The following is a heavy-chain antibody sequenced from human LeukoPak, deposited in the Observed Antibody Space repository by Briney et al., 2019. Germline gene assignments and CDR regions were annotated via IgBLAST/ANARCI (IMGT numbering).Heavy chain of an antibody. CDR2: ISNSGGST. V-gene: IGHV3-23*01. CDR1: GFTFNDYY. D-gene: IGHD3-3*02. Sequence: GGSLRLSCAASGFTFNDYYMSWVRQAPGKGLEWVSSISNSGGSTYYVDSVKGRFTISRDNSKNTLYLQMNSLRAEDTAIYFCAKVHLNYYYKGMDVWGQGTTVSVSS. J-gene: IGHJ6*02. CDR3: AKVHLNYYYKGMDV.